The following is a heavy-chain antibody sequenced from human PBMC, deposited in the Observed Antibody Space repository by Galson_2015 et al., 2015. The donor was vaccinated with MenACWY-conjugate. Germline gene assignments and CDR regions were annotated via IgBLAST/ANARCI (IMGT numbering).Heavy chain of an antibody. Sequence: SLSLACAASGFIFNTYWMHWVRQAPGKGLVWVSRINPGGSSTTYADSVKDRFTISRDNAKNTLYLQMNSLRPEDTAVFYCAKTREASFYFDSWGQGTLVTVSS. V-gene: IGHV3-74*01. CDR1: GFIFNTYW. D-gene: IGHD1-1*01. J-gene: IGHJ4*02. CDR2: INPGGSST. CDR3: AKTREASFYFDS.